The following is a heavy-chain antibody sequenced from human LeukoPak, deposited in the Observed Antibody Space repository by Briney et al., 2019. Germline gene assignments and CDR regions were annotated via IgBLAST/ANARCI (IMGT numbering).Heavy chain of an antibody. V-gene: IGHV3-23*01. CDR1: GFTFSSYA. Sequence: HPGGSLRLSCAASGFTFSSYAMSWVRQAPGKGLEWVSAISGSGGSIYYADSVKGRFTISRDNSKNTLYLQMNSLRAEDTAVYYCAKEPRSSWYHYYYMDVWGKGTTVTVSS. CDR2: ISGSGGSI. D-gene: IGHD6-13*01. J-gene: IGHJ6*03. CDR3: AKEPRSSWYHYYYMDV.